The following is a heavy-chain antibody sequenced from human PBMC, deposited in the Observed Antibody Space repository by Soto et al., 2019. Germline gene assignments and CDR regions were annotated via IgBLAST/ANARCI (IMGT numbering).Heavy chain of an antibody. CDR1: GGSISSGGYY. CDR2: IYYSGIT. J-gene: IGHJ4*02. Sequence: QVQLQESGPGLVKPSQTLSLTCTVSGGSISSGGYYWSWIRQHPGKGLEWIGYIYYSGITYYNPSLKSRVTISVDTSKNQLSLRLSSVTAADTAVYYCARVIGGYNPDYWGKGTLVTVSS. D-gene: IGHD5-12*01. V-gene: IGHV4-31*03. CDR3: ARVIGGYNPDY.